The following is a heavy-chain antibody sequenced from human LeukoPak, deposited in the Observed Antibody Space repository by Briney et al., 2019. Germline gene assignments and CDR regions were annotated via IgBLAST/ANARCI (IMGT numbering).Heavy chain of an antibody. J-gene: IGHJ5*02. Sequence: GGSLRLSCAASGFTFSSYAMSWVRQAPGKGLEWVSAISGSGGSTYYADSVKGRFTISRDNSKNTLYLQMSSLGAEDTAVYYCAKALYYYDSSGYHPNWFDPWGQGTLVTVSS. CDR2: ISGSGGST. CDR3: AKALYYYDSSGYHPNWFDP. D-gene: IGHD3-22*01. CDR1: GFTFSSYA. V-gene: IGHV3-23*01.